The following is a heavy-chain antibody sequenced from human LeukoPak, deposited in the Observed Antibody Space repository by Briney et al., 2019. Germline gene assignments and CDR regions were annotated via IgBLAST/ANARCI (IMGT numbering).Heavy chain of an antibody. Sequence: GASVKVSCKASGYAFTSYGITWVRQALGLGLEWLGWISAYNGNTNYAQKLQGRVTVATDTSTSTAYMELRSLRSDDTAVYYCARDPDYYDSSGQGAFDIWGQGTMVTVSS. V-gene: IGHV1-18*01. CDR3: ARDPDYYDSSGQGAFDI. J-gene: IGHJ3*02. CDR1: GYAFTSYG. CDR2: ISAYNGNT. D-gene: IGHD3-22*01.